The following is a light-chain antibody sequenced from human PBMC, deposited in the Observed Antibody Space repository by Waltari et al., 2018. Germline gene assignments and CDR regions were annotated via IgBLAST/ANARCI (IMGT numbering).Light chain of an antibody. Sequence: SPGERATLSCRASQSISRYLAWYQHIPGQAPRLLIYDASTRATGIPDRFSGSGSGTDFSLTISRLETEDFAVYYCQKYGSLPATFGQGTKVEIK. J-gene: IGKJ1*01. V-gene: IGKV3-20*01. CDR2: DAS. CDR3: QKYGSLPAT. CDR1: QSISRY.